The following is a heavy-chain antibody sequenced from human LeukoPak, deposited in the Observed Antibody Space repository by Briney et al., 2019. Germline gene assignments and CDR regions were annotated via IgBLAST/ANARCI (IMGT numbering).Heavy chain of an antibody. CDR1: GFTFSSYA. Sequence: HSGRSLRLSCAASGFTFSSYAMHWVRQAPGKGLEWVAVISYDGSNKYYADSVKGRFTISRDNSKNTLYLQMNSLRAEDTAVYYCARSKRLYQPGDYWGQGTLVTVSS. D-gene: IGHD2-2*01. CDR3: ARSKRLYQPGDY. J-gene: IGHJ4*02. V-gene: IGHV3-30-3*01. CDR2: ISYDGSNK.